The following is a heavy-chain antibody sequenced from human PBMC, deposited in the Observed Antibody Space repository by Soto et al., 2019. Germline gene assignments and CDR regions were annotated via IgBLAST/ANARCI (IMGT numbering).Heavy chain of an antibody. D-gene: IGHD6-13*01. CDR3: ETDFTAACHCYYYYGMAV. Sequence: EVQLVDSGGVVVQPGGSLRLSCAASGFTFEDYTMHWVRQDPGKCLELGSLISWDGGSTYYADSVKGRFTISRDNSKKSLYLQSDSLRTEDPALYYWETDFTAACHCYYYYGMAVGVQGTTVAVSS. V-gene: IGHV3-43*01. CDR2: ISWDGGST. J-gene: IGHJ6*01. CDR1: GFTFEDYT.